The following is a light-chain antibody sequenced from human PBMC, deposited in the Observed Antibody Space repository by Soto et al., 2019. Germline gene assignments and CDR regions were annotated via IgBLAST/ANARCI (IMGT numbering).Light chain of an antibody. CDR1: QYINNW. J-gene: IGKJ1*01. CDR2: DVS. Sequence: DIQLTQSLSTLSASLVERIPIXWRASQYINNWLAWYQQKPGKAPNLLIYDVSSLVSGVPSRFSGSGSGTDFSLTISSLQPEDFATYYCLQDYNFRTFGQGTKVDI. V-gene: IGKV1-5*01. CDR3: LQDYNFRT.